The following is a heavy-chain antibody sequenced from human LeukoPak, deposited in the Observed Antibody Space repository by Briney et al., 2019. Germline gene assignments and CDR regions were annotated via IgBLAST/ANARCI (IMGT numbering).Heavy chain of an antibody. D-gene: IGHD2-2*01. Sequence: GGSLRLSCAASGFTFSSYSMNWVRQAPGKGLEWVSSISSSSSYIYYADSVKGRFTISRDNAKNSLYLQMNSLRAEDTAVYYCARDSRRGYCSSTSCPSHYWGQGTLVTVSS. CDR1: GFTFSSYS. J-gene: IGHJ4*02. V-gene: IGHV3-21*01. CDR3: ARDSRRGYCSSTSCPSHY. CDR2: ISSSSSYI.